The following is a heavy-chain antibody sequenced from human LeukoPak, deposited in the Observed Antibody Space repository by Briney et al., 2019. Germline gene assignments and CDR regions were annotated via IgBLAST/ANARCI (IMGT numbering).Heavy chain of an antibody. CDR3: AKGIDFWSGKGY. J-gene: IGHJ4*02. D-gene: IGHD3-3*01. V-gene: IGHV3-30*02. CDR2: IRYDGSNK. CDR1: GFTFSSYG. Sequence: GGSLRLSCAASGFTFSSYGMHWVRQAPGKGLEWVAFIRYDGSNKYYADSVKGRFTISRDNSKNTLYLQMNSLRAEDTAVYYCAKGIDFWSGKGYWGQGTLVTVSS.